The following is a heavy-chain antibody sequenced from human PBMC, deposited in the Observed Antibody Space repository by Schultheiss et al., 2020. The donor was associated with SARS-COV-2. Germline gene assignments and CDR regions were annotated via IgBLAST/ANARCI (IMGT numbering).Heavy chain of an antibody. CDR2: IYYSGST. CDR1: GGSISSYY. D-gene: IGHD3-3*01. Sequence: SQTLSLTCTVSGGSISSYYWSWIRQPPGKGLEWIGYIYYSGSTYYNPSLKSRVTISRDMSKNQFSLKLSSVTAADAAVYYCARDSLRFLEWLLSDRTSGFDPWGQGTLVTVSS. V-gene: IGHV4-59*01. CDR3: ARDSLRFLEWLLSDRTSGFDP. J-gene: IGHJ5*02.